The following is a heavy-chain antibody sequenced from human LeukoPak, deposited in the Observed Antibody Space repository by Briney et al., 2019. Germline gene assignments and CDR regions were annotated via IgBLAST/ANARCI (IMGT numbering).Heavy chain of an antibody. CDR2: ISSSSSTI. D-gene: IGHD4/OR15-4a*01. J-gene: IGHJ5*02. Sequence: LSGGSLRLSCAASGFTFSSYSMNWVRQAPGKGLEWVSYISSSSSTIYYADSVKGRFTISRGNAKNSLYLQMNSLRAEDTAAYYCASMGLRDWFDPWGQGTLVTVSS. CDR3: ASMGLRDWFDP. V-gene: IGHV3-48*04. CDR1: GFTFSSYS.